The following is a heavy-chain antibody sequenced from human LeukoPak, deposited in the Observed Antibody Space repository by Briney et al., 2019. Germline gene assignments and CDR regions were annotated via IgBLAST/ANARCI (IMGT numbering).Heavy chain of an antibody. V-gene: IGHV3-9*01. Sequence: GGSLRLSCAASGFTFDDYAMHWVRQAPGKGLEWVSGISWNSGSIGYADSVKGRFTISRDNAKNSLYLQMNSLRAEDTALYYCAKAGSWYGSYYFDYWGQGTLVTVPS. CDR2: ISWNSGSI. J-gene: IGHJ4*02. D-gene: IGHD6-13*01. CDR1: GFTFDDYA. CDR3: AKAGSWYGSYYFDY.